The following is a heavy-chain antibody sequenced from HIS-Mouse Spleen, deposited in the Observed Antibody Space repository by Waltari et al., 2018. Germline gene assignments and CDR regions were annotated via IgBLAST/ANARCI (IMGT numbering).Heavy chain of an antibody. CDR2: IYYSGST. CDR3: AREIPYSSSWYDWYFDL. J-gene: IGHJ2*01. D-gene: IGHD6-13*01. V-gene: IGHV4-39*07. Sequence: QLQLQESGPGLVKPSETLSLTCTVSGGSISSSSDYWVWIRHPPGKGLEWIGSIYYSGSTYYHPSLKSRVTISVDTSKNQFSLKLSSVTAADTAVYYCAREIPYSSSWYDWYFDLWGRGTLVTVSS. CDR1: GGSISSSSDY.